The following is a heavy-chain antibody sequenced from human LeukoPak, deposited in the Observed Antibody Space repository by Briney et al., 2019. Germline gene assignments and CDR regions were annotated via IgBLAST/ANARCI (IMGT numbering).Heavy chain of an antibody. CDR1: GFTFSSYA. D-gene: IGHD4-17*01. CDR3: AKDLDAQGDYGDYTPFDY. V-gene: IGHV3-23*01. J-gene: IGHJ4*02. Sequence: GGSLRLSCAASGFTFSSYAMSWVPQAPGKGLECVSSISSSGGSTYYADSVKGRFTISRDNSKNTLYLQMNSLRAEDTAVYYCAKDLDAQGDYGDYTPFDYWGQGTLVTVSS. CDR2: ISSSGGST.